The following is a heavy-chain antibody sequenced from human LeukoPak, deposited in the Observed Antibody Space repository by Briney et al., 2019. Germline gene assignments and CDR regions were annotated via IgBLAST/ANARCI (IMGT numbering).Heavy chain of an antibody. CDR3: ARGADGVSSNSRGWFDP. CDR2: ISTSSSYI. J-gene: IGHJ5*02. D-gene: IGHD2-15*01. CDR1: GITFSIYG. Sequence: GGSLRFFCAAEGITFSIYGMHWGRQAPGYVLDWVSSISTSSSYIYYADSVKGRFTISRDNVRNSLYLQMNTLRAEDTAVYSCARGADGVSSNSRGWFDPWGQGTLVTVSS. V-gene: IGHV3-21*01.